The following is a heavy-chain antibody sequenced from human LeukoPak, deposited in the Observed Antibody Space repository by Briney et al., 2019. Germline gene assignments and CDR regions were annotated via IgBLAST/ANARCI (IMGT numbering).Heavy chain of an antibody. J-gene: IGHJ4*02. CDR2: IHSGGTT. Sequence: GGSLRLSCAASGFAVTNTFMTWVRQAPGKGLEWVSVIHSGGTTDYAGSVKGRFTISRDKSKNTLYLQMNSLRAEDTAVYYCAKEGYDSSGYYYRHAYYFDYWGQGTLVTVSS. V-gene: IGHV3-53*01. CDR3: AKEGYDSSGYYYRHAYYFDY. CDR1: GFAVTNTF. D-gene: IGHD3-22*01.